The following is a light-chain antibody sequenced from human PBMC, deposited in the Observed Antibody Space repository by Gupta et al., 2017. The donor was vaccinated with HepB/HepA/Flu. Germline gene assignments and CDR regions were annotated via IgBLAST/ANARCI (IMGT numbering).Light chain of an antibody. V-gene: IGLV2-14*01. CDR2: DVS. Sequence: QSALTQPASGSGSPGQSITISCTGSSSDIGAFDYVAWYQQHPGKAPKLMIYDVSNRPSGVSNRFSGSKSGNTASLTISGLQAEDEADYYCSSYSISSTLWVFGGGTKLTVL. J-gene: IGLJ3*02. CDR1: SSDIGAFDY. CDR3: SSYSISSTLWV.